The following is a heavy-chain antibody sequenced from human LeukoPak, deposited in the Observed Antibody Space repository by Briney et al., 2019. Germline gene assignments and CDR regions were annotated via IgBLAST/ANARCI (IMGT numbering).Heavy chain of an antibody. CDR1: GFSLMNAW. CDR3: TTFYHEYSPY. CDR2: IKSNADGGTP. D-gene: IGHD2/OR15-2a*01. Sequence: GGSLRLSCAASGFSLMNAWMIWVRQAPGKGLEWVGRIKSNADGGTPDYAAPARGRFTISRDDSKNTLYLQMNSLKTEDTAVYYCTTFYHEYSPYWGRGTLVTVSS. J-gene: IGHJ4*02. V-gene: IGHV3-15*01.